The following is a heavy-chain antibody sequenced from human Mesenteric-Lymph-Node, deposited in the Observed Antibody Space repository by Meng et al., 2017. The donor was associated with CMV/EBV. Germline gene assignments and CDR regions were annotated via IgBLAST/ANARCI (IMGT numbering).Heavy chain of an antibody. CDR2: IIPILGIA. J-gene: IGHJ5*02. D-gene: IGHD6-13*01. V-gene: IGHV1-69*02. CDR1: GGTFTSYT. CDR3: AGGIAAAGSRWFDP. Sequence: QVQLVQSGDEVKKPWSSVKVSCKASGGTFTSYTISWVRQAPGQGHEWMGRIIPILGIANYAQKFQGRVTITADKSTSTAYMELSSLRSEDTDVYYCAGGIAAAGSRWFDPWGQGTLVTVSS.